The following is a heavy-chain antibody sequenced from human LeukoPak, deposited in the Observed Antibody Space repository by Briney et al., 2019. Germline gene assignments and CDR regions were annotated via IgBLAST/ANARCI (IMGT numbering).Heavy chain of an antibody. J-gene: IGHJ3*02. CDR1: GGSISTYY. D-gene: IGHD3-10*01. V-gene: IGHV4-59*01. Sequence: AETLSLTCTVSGGSISTYYWSWIRQPPGKGLEWIGYIYYSGTTNYNPSLKSRVTISVDTSKNQFSLKLSSVTAADTAVYYCARPIREVLNDAFDIWGQGTMVTVSS. CDR2: IYYSGTT. CDR3: ARPIREVLNDAFDI.